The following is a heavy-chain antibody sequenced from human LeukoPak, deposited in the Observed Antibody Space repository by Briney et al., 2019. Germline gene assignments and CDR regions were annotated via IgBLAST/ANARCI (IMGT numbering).Heavy chain of an antibody. D-gene: IGHD6-13*01. V-gene: IGHV1-2*02. CDR2: INPNSGGT. CDR3: ARRAAAGSFDY. CDR1: GYTFTVYY. Sequence: ASVTVSFKASGYTFTVYYMHWVRQAPGQGLEWMGWINPNSGGTNYAQKFQGRVTITRDTSISTAYMELSRLRSDDTAVYYCARRAAAGSFDYWGQGTLVTVSS. J-gene: IGHJ4*02.